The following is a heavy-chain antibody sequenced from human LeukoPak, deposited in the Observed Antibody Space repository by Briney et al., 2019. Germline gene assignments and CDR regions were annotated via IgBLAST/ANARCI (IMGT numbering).Heavy chain of an antibody. CDR2: IYYSGST. CDR1: GGSISGYY. J-gene: IGHJ5*02. Sequence: PSETLSLTCTVSGGSISGYYWSWIRQPPGKGLEWIGYIYYSGSTNYNPSLKSRVTISVDTSKNQFSLKLSSVTAADTAVYYCARLNPLYDSSGYYYNWFDPWGQGTLVTVSS. V-gene: IGHV4-59*08. D-gene: IGHD3-22*01. CDR3: ARLNPLYDSSGYYYNWFDP.